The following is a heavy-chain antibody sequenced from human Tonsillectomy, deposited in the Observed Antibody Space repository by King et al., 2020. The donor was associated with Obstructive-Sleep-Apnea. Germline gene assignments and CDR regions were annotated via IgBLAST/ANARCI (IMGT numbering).Heavy chain of an antibody. Sequence: VHLVESGGGLVQPGGSLRLSCAASGFTFSSYDMHWVRQATGKGLEWVSAIGTAGDTYYPGSVKGRFTISRENAKNSLYLQMNSLRAGDTAVYYCARASPAAAGTDLFDYWGQGTLVTVSS. J-gene: IGHJ4*02. CDR3: ARASPAAAGTDLFDY. CDR1: GFTFSSYD. V-gene: IGHV3-13*04. CDR2: IGTAGDT. D-gene: IGHD6-13*01.